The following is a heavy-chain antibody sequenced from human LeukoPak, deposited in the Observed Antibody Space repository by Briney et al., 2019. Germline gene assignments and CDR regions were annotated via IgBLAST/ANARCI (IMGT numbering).Heavy chain of an antibody. CDR1: GFTFSNYE. Sequence: GGSLRLSCEASGFTFSNYEMNWVRQAPGKGLEWVSYIHGSGITIHYADSVEGRFAISRDNAKNSVYLQMNSLRAEDTAVYYCARESPDWFDSWGQGTLVTVSS. CDR3: ARESPDWFDS. CDR2: IHGSGITI. V-gene: IGHV3-48*03. J-gene: IGHJ5*01.